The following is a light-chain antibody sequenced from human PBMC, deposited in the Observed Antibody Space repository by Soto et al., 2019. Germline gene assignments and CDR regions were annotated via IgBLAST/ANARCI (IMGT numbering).Light chain of an antibody. Sequence: GDRVTLTCRASQSISTYLNWYQQKPGKAPKVLIYGASTLQSGVSSRFSGSGSGTDFTLTIRSLQPEDFATCYCQQSYSTPPYTFGQGTKV. V-gene: IGKV1-39*01. CDR1: QSISTY. CDR2: GAS. CDR3: QQSYSTPPYT. J-gene: IGKJ2*01.